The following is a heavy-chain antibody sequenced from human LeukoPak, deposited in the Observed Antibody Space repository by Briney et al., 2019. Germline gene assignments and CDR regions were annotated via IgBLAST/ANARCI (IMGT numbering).Heavy chain of an antibody. D-gene: IGHD6-19*01. V-gene: IGHV4-34*01. CDR2: INHSGST. CDR3: ARGRRRSSGWSFDY. CDR1: GGSFSGYY. J-gene: IGHJ4*02. Sequence: PSETLSLTCAVYGGSFSGYYWSWIRQPPGKGLEWIGEINHSGSTNYNPSLKSRVTISRDTSKNQFSLNLSSVTAADTAVYYCARGRRRSSGWSFDYWGQGTLVTVSS.